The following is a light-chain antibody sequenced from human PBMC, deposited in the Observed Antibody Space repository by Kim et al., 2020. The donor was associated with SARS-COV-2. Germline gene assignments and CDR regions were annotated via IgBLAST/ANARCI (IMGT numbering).Light chain of an antibody. Sequence: SYELTQPPSVSVSPGQTASITCSGDKLGDKYACWYQQKPGQSPVLVIYQDSKRPSGIPERFSGSNSGNTATLTISGTQAMDEAAYSCPAWDRSTKVVFGGGPQLTVL. J-gene: IGLJ2*01. CDR1: KLGDKY. CDR3: PAWDRSTKVV. CDR2: QDS. V-gene: IGLV3-1*01.